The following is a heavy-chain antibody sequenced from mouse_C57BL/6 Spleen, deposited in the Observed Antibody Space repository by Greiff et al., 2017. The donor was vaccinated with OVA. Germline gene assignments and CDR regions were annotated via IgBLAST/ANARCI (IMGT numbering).Heavy chain of an antibody. J-gene: IGHJ1*03. D-gene: IGHD1-1*01. CDR1: GYTFTSYN. CDR2: IYPGNGDT. CDR3: ARPVVAGDWYFDV. Sequence: QVQLQQSGAELVRPGASVKMSCKASGYTFTSYNMHWVKQTPGQGLEWIGAIYPGNGDTSYNQKFKGKATLTVDKSSSTAYMPLSSLTSEDSAVYFCARPVVAGDWYFDVWGTGTTVTVSS. V-gene: IGHV1-12*01.